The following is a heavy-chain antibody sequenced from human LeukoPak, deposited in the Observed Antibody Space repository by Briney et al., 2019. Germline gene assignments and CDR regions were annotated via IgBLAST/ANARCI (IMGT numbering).Heavy chain of an antibody. D-gene: IGHD6-19*01. CDR1: GGSFSGYY. Sequence: PSETLSLTCAVYGGSFSGYYWSWIRQPPGKGLEWVGYIYYSGSTNYNPSLKSRVTISVDTSKNQFSLKLSSVTAADTAVYYCARNSGWYGVSWGQGTLVTVSS. J-gene: IGHJ4*02. CDR3: ARNSGWYGVS. V-gene: IGHV4-59*01. CDR2: IYYSGST.